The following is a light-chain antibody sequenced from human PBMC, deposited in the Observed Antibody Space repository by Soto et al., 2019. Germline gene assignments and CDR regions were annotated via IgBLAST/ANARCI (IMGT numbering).Light chain of an antibody. CDR2: DVS. CDR1: SSDVGGYNY. Sequence: QSALTQPSSVSGSPGQSITISCTGTSSDVGGYNYVSWYQQHPGKAPKLMISDVSNRPSGVSNRFSGSKSGNTASLTISGLQAEDEGDYYCSSYTSSSSLVVFGGGTKLTVL. CDR3: SSYTSSSSLVV. J-gene: IGLJ2*01. V-gene: IGLV2-14*01.